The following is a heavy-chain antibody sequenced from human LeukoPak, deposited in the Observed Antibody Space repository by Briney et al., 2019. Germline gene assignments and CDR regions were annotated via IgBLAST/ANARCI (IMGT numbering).Heavy chain of an antibody. J-gene: IGHJ6*03. D-gene: IGHD3-22*01. CDR3: ARGADGSGHYYYYYYMDV. CDR1: GYTFTSYG. CDR2: INPNSGGT. V-gene: IGHV1-8*02. Sequence: GASVKVSCKASGYTFTSYGISWVRQAPGQGLEWMGWINPNSGGTNYAQKFQGRVTVTRNTSISTAYMELSSLRSEDTAVYYCARGADGSGHYYYYYYMDVWGKGTTVTISS.